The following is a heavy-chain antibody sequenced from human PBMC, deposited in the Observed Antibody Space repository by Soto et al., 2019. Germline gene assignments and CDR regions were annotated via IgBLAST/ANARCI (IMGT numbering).Heavy chain of an antibody. D-gene: IGHD6-19*01. V-gene: IGHV3-23*01. J-gene: IGHJ3*02. CDR1: GFTFSSYA. CDR3: AKDKSIAVAEADSFDI. Sequence: PGGSLRLSCAASGFTFSSYAMTWVRQSPGKGLEWVSSISGSGGSTYYADSVRGRFTSSRDNSKNTLYLQMNSLRDEDTAVYYCAKDKSIAVAEADSFDIWGQGTMVTVSS. CDR2: ISGSGGST.